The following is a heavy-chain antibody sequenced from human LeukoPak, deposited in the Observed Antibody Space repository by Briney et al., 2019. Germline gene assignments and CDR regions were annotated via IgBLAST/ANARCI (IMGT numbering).Heavy chain of an antibody. V-gene: IGHV1-18*01. CDR3: ARVTEYYYGSGSSYRWIRDFEY. Sequence: GASVKVSCKASGYTLPSYDISSVRQAPGQGLEWMGWISAYNGNTNYAQKLQGRVTMTTDTSTSTAYMELRSLGSDDTAVYYCARVTEYYYGSGSSYRWIRDFEYWGQGTLVTVSS. CDR1: GYTLPSYD. J-gene: IGHJ4*02. D-gene: IGHD3-10*01. CDR2: ISAYNGNT.